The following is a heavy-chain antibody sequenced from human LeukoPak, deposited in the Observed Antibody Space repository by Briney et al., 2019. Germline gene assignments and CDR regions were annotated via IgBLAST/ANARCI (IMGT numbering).Heavy chain of an antibody. V-gene: IGHV4-34*01. CDR3: ARALVDAFDI. J-gene: IGHJ3*02. CDR1: GGSFSGYY. CDR2: INHSGST. D-gene: IGHD6-6*01. Sequence: SETLSLTCAVYGGSFSGYYWSWIRRPPGKGLEWIGEINHSGSTNYNPSLKSRVTISVDTSKNQFSLKLSSVTAADTAVYYCARALVDAFDIWGQGTMVTVSS.